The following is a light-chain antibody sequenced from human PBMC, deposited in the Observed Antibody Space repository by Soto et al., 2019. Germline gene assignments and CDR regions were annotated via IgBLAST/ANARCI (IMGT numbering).Light chain of an antibody. CDR1: QSISSW. CDR3: QQYNSYSLT. Sequence: DIQMTQSPSTLSASVGDRVTITCRASQSISSWLAWYQQKPGKAPKLLIYDASSLESGVPSRFSGSGSGTEFTRTISILQPDDFATYYCQQYNSYSLTFGGGTKVEIK. J-gene: IGKJ4*01. V-gene: IGKV1-5*01. CDR2: DAS.